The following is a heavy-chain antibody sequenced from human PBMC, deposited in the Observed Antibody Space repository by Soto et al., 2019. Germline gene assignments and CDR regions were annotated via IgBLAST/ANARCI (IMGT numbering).Heavy chain of an antibody. V-gene: IGHV4-30-4*01. CDR1: GASIRSTDYY. J-gene: IGHJ5*02. CDR3: VRTARQGAVAPHWFDR. Sequence: QVQLQESGPELVKPSQTLSLTCTVSGASIRSTDYYWSWIRQAPGKGLEWIGYVYYTGSTYYNPSLMSRLTISVDTSKNQFSLKLTCVTAAETAVYYCVRTARQGAVAPHWFDRWGQGTQVTVSS. CDR2: VYYTGST. D-gene: IGHD2-21*02.